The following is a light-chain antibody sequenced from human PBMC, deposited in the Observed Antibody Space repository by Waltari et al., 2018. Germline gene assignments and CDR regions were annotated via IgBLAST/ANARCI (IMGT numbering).Light chain of an antibody. CDR3: AVWDDSLNGPV. V-gene: IGLV1-44*01. CDR1: TSNIGSNS. CDR2: SKD. Sequence: QSVLTQPPSASGTPGQSVAISCSGRTSNIGSNSVNWYQQLPGAAPKLLIYSKDQRPAGVPDRFSGSKSGTSASLAISGLQSEDEGDYYCAVWDDSLNGPVFGSGIKVTVL. J-gene: IGLJ6*01.